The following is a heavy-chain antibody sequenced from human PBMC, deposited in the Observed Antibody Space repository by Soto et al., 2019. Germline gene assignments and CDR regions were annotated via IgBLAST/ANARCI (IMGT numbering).Heavy chain of an antibody. V-gene: IGHV1-3*01. CDR3: ARIETGRVVTRPNWLDP. J-gene: IGHJ5*02. Sequence: QVQLVQSGAEVKKPGASVKVSCKASGYTFTSYAMHWVRQAPGQRLEWMGWISAGNGNTKNSQKFQDRVTITRDTSASTAYMELSSLRSEDTAVYYCARIETGRVVTRPNWLDPWGQGTLVTVSS. CDR1: GYTFTSYA. CDR2: ISAGNGNT. D-gene: IGHD2-21*02.